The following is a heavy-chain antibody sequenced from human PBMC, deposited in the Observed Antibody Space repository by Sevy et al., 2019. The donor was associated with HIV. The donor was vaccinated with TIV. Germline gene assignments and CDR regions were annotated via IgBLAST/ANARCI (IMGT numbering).Heavy chain of an antibody. J-gene: IGHJ4*02. CDR1: GFTFGSYG. Sequence: GGSLRLCCAASGFTFGSYGMHWVRQAPGKGLEWVAYISYDRSDKNYGDSVKDRFTISRDNSKNTVYLQMNSLRAEDTAMYYCARVFSSYYFDYWGQGTLVTVSS. CDR2: ISYDRSDK. V-gene: IGHV3-30*02. CDR3: ARVFSSYYFDY.